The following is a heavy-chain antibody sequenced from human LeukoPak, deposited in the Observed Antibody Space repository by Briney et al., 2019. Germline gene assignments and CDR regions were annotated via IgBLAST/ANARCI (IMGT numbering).Heavy chain of an antibody. V-gene: IGHV4-34*01. CDR3: ARGRDRSKAGDH. J-gene: IGHJ4*02. D-gene: IGHD5-24*01. CDR1: GGSCDDYY. Sequence: SETLSLTCAVYGGSCDDYYCSWIRQPPGKGLEWVGEIHPHGIFYYNSSLMSRVTISIDTSKTQFSLRLTSVPATNTAFYYCARGRDRSKAGDHWGEGSLVTVSS. CDR2: IHPHGIF.